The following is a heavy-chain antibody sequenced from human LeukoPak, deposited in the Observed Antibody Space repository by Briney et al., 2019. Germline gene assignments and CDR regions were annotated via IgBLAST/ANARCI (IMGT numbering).Heavy chain of an antibody. CDR3: ARSFYYYDSSGYYYH. CDR1: GFTFSSYS. V-gene: IGHV3-48*04. CDR2: ISSSGSTI. J-gene: IGHJ5*02. Sequence: GGSLRLSCAASGFTFSSYSMNWVRQAPGKGLEWVSYISSSGSTIYYADSVKGRFTISRDNAKNSLYLQMNSLRAEDTAVYYCARSFYYYDSSGYYYHWGQGTLVTVSS. D-gene: IGHD3-22*01.